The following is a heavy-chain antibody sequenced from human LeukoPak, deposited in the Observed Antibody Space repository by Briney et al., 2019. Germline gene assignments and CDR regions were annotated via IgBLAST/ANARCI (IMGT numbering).Heavy chain of an antibody. CDR1: GFTFSIYS. CDR2: ISSSSSYI. Sequence: GGSLRLSCAASGFTFSIYSMNWVRQAPGKGLEWVSYISSSSSYIYYADSVKGRFTISRDNAKNSLYLQMNSLRAEDTAVYYCARVSPAIATAGYPSSFDCWGQGTLVTASS. J-gene: IGHJ4*02. V-gene: IGHV3-21*05. D-gene: IGHD6-13*01. CDR3: ARVSPAIATAGYPSSFDC.